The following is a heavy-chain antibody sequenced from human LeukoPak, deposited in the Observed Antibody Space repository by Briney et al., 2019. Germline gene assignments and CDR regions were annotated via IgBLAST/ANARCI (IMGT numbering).Heavy chain of an antibody. J-gene: IGHJ3*02. Sequence: SETLSLTCTVSGRSISSYYWSWIRQPAGEGLEWIGRIYTSGSTNYNPSLKSRVTMSVDTSKNQFSLRLSSVTAADTAVYYCARHEVGGSQGAFDIWGQGTMVTVSS. CDR2: IYTSGST. D-gene: IGHD3-16*01. V-gene: IGHV4-4*07. CDR3: ARHEVGGSQGAFDI. CDR1: GRSISSYY.